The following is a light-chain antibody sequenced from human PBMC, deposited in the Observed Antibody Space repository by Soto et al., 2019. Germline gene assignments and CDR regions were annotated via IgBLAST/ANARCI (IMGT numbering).Light chain of an antibody. Sequence: EIVLTQSPGTLSLSPGERATLSCRASQSVSSSYLAWYQQRPGQAPRLLIYDASSRATGISDRFSGSGSGTDFSLTINRLQPEDFAMYYCQQYGGSPYTFGQGTKLEIK. CDR3: QQYGGSPYT. J-gene: IGKJ2*01. CDR1: QSVSSSY. CDR2: DAS. V-gene: IGKV3-20*01.